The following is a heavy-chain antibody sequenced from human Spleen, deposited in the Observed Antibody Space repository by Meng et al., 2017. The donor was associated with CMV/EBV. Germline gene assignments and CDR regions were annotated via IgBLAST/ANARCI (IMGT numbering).Heavy chain of an antibody. D-gene: IGHD3-10*01. Sequence: SCTGAGFTFGDYAVSWVRQAPGKGLERIGFIRSGASGGTTESVASVKGRFTILRDDSKSIAYLQMNSLKTEDTAVYYCTRVRIGFDYWGQGTLVTVSS. CDR1: GFTFGDYA. CDR3: TRVRIGFDY. V-gene: IGHV3-49*04. CDR2: IRSGASGGTT. J-gene: IGHJ4*02.